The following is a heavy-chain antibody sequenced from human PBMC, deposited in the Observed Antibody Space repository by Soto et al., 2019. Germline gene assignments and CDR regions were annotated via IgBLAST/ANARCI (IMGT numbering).Heavy chain of an antibody. Sequence: GGFLRLSCAASGFTFSSYAMSWVRQAPGKGLEWVSAISGSGGSTYYADSVKGRFTISRDNSKNTLYLQMNSLRAEDTAVYYCAKQGSISLLRGTNWFDPWGQGTLVTVSS. D-gene: IGHD3-3*02. J-gene: IGHJ5*02. V-gene: IGHV3-23*01. CDR1: GFTFSSYA. CDR3: AKQGSISLLRGTNWFDP. CDR2: ISGSGGST.